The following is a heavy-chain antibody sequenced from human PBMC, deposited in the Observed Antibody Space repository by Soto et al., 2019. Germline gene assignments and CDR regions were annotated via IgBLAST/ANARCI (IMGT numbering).Heavy chain of an antibody. D-gene: IGHD6-13*01. Sequence: TSETLCHSCAVYGGTFSDYYGSWIRQPPGKGLEWIGEINHSGSTNYNPSLKSRVTISVDTSKNQFSLKLSSVTAADTAVYYCARGGSSWYVRHNWFDPWGQGTLVTVSS. V-gene: IGHV4-34*01. CDR3: ARGGSSWYVRHNWFDP. CDR2: INHSGST. J-gene: IGHJ5*02. CDR1: GGTFSDYY.